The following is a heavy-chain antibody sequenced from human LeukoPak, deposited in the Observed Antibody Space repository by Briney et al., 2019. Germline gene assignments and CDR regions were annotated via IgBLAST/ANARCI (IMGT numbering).Heavy chain of an antibody. V-gene: IGHV3-7*01. J-gene: IGHJ3*02. CDR2: IKQDGSEK. D-gene: IGHD4-17*01. CDR3: ARDHGMTTVTTDAFDI. Sequence: HPGGSLRLSCTASRFFSSYWMSWVRQAPGKGLEWVANIKQDGSEKYYVDSVKGRFTISRDNTKNSLYLQMNSLRAEDTAVYYCARDHGMTTVTTDAFDIWGQGTMVTVSS. CDR1: RFFSSYW.